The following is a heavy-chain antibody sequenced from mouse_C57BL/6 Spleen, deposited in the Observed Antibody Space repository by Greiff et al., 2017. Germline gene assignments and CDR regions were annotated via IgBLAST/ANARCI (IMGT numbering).Heavy chain of an antibody. CDR2: IDPSDSYT. J-gene: IGHJ1*03. CDR1: GCTFTSYW. V-gene: IGHV1-69*01. D-gene: IGHD1-1*01. CDR3: ARYGSSYGYFDV. Sequence: QVQLQQPGAELVMPGASVKLSCKASGCTFTSYWMHWVKQRPGQGLEWIGEIDPSDSYTNYNQKFKGKSTLTVDTSSSTAYVQLRSLTSEDSAVDYCARYGSSYGYFDVWGTGTTVTVSS.